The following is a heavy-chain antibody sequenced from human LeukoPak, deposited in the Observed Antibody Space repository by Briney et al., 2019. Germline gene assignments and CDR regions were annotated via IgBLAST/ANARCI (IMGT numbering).Heavy chain of an antibody. J-gene: IGHJ4*02. V-gene: IGHV1-18*01. CDR1: GYTFTRYG. CDR2: ISAYNGNT. Sequence: ASVTVSYKASGYTFTRYGICWVRQAPGQGLAGLGWISAYNGNTNYAQKLQGRVTMTTDTSTSTAYMELRTLRSDDTAVYYCARPKGYSYGYFVYWGQGTLVTVSS. D-gene: IGHD5-18*01. CDR3: ARPKGYSYGYFVY.